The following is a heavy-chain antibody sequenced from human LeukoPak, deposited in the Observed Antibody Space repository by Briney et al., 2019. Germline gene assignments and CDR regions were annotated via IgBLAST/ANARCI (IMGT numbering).Heavy chain of an antibody. V-gene: IGHV3-23*01. CDR2: ISGSGGST. J-gene: IGHJ4*02. D-gene: IGHD2-15*01. Sequence: PGGSLRLSCAASGFTFSNAWMSWVRQAPGKGLEWVSAISGSGGSTYYADSVKGRFTISRDNSKNTLYLQMNSLRAEDTAVYYCAKVVARDIVVVVAATYYFDYWGQGTLVTVSS. CDR3: AKVVARDIVVVVAATYYFDY. CDR1: GFTFSNAW.